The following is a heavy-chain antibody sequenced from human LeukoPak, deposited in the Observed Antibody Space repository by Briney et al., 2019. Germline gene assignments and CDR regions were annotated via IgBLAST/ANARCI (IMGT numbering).Heavy chain of an antibody. CDR3: ARGPPNWGYDY. Sequence: ASVKVSCKASGDTFTSYDFNWVRQATGQRPEWMGWMSPNSGGTGYAQKFQDRVTMTRNTSISTAYMELSSLRSDDTAVYYCARGPPNWGYDYWGPGTLVTVSS. CDR2: MSPNSGGT. CDR1: GDTFTSYD. D-gene: IGHD7-27*01. J-gene: IGHJ4*02. V-gene: IGHV1-8*01.